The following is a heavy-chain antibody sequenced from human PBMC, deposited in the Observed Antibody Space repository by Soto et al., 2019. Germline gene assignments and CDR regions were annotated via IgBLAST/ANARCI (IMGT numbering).Heavy chain of an antibody. V-gene: IGHV4-4*02. Sequence: LETLPHTCAVSGCSIISSNWWSWVRQPPGKGLEWIGEIYHSGSTNYNPSLKSRVTISVDKSKNQFSLKLSSVSAADTAVYYCARDRPPLYYWGQGTLVNVSS. CDR1: GCSIISSNW. CDR2: IYHSGST. CDR3: ARDRPPLYY. J-gene: IGHJ4*01.